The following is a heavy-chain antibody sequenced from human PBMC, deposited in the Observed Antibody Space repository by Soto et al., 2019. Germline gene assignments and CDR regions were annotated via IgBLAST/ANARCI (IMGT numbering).Heavy chain of an antibody. CDR3: ARGSSWAAEDAFDI. Sequence: SETLSLTCTVSGGSISSGGYYWSWIRQPPGKGLEWIGEINHSGSTNYTPSLKSRVTISVDTSKNQFSLKLSSVTAADTAVYYCARGSSWAAEDAFDIWGQGTMVTVSS. CDR1: GGSISSGGYY. V-gene: IGHV4-39*07. CDR2: INHSGST. D-gene: IGHD6-13*01. J-gene: IGHJ3*02.